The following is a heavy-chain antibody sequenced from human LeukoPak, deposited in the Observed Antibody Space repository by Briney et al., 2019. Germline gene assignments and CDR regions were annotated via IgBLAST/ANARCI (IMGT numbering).Heavy chain of an antibody. D-gene: IGHD6-19*01. Sequence: SETLSLTCTVSGGSISSGGYYWSWIRQHPGKGLEWIGYIYYSGSTYYNPSLKSRVTISVDTSKNQFSLKLSSVTAADTAVYYCARGTIYSGWYAGFDYWGQGTLVTVSS. CDR1: GGSISSGGYY. J-gene: IGHJ4*02. V-gene: IGHV4-31*03. CDR3: ARGTIYSGWYAGFDY. CDR2: IYYSGST.